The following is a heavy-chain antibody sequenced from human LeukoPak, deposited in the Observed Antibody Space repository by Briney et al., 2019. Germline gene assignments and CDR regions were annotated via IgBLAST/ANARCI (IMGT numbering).Heavy chain of an antibody. CDR3: TSERTMIAA. CDR2: IKSKTDGGTT. J-gene: IGHJ4*02. CDR1: FTFSNXX. Sequence: FTFSNXXMSXXRQXPXXXXACVVRIKSKTDGGTTDYAAPVKGRFTISRDDSKNTLYLQMNSLKTEDTAVYYCTSERTMIAAWGQGTLVTVSS. V-gene: IGHV3-15*01. D-gene: IGHD3-22*01.